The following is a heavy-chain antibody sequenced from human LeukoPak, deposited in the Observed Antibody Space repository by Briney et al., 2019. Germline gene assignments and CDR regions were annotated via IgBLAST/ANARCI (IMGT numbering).Heavy chain of an antibody. CDR2: INPNSGGT. CDR3: ARVDSYSYDQKGGVDY. J-gene: IGHJ4*02. Sequence: ASVKVSCKASGYTFTGYYMHWVRQAPGQGLGWMGWINPNSGGTNYAQKLQGRVTMTTDTSTSTAYMELRSLRSDDTAVYYCARVDSYSYDQKGGVDYWGQGTLVTVSS. V-gene: IGHV1-2*02. D-gene: IGHD5-18*01. CDR1: GYTFTGYY.